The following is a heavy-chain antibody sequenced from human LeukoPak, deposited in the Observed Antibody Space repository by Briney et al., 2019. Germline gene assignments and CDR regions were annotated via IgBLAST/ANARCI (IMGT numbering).Heavy chain of an antibody. V-gene: IGHV4-34*01. CDR1: GGSFSGYY. CDR2: INHSGST. CDR3: ARAEYSSSSGYYFYMDV. J-gene: IGHJ6*03. Sequence: SETLSLTCAVYGGSFSGYYWSWIRQPPGKGLEWIGEINHSGSTNYNPSLKSRVTISVDTSKNQFSLKLSSVTAADTAVYYCARAEYSSSSGYYFYMDVWGKGTTVTVSS. D-gene: IGHD6-6*01.